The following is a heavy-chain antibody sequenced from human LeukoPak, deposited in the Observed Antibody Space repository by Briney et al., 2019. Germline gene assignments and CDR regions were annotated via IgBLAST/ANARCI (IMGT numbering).Heavy chain of an antibody. D-gene: IGHD2-21*02. CDR3: AGDPDYGDPGPFFDY. CDR1: GFTFGTYW. Sequence: GGSLRLSCATSGFTFGTYWMTWVRQAPGTGLEWVANINPDGSGTFYVGSVKGRFTISRDNAKNSLYLHMNSLRAEDTAIYYCAGDPDYGDPGPFFDYWGQGALVTVSS. J-gene: IGHJ4*02. CDR2: INPDGSGT. V-gene: IGHV3-7*03.